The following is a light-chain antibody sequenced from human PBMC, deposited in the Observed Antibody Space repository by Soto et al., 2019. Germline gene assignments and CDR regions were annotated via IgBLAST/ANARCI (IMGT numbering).Light chain of an antibody. CDR1: SSNIGAGYD. Sequence: QSVLTQPPSVSGAPGQRVTISCTGSSSNIGAGYDVHWYQQLPGTAPKLLIYGNSNRPSGVPDRFSGSKSGTSASLAITGLQAEDEADYYCQSYDSNLILFGGGTKLTVL. CDR2: GNS. J-gene: IGLJ2*01. CDR3: QSYDSNLIL. V-gene: IGLV1-40*01.